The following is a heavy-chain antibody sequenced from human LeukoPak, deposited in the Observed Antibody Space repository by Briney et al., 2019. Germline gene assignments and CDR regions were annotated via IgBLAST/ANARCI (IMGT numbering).Heavy chain of an antibody. CDR1: GDSISSSYW. CDR2: IYHSGST. CDR3: ARGAEYYAIWRGYAGYSDY. Sequence: SGTLSLTCGVSGDSISSSYWWSWVRQTPGKGLEWIGEIYHSGSTNYNPSLKSRVTISLDRSKKKFSLKLTSVTAADTAVYFCARGAEYYAIWRGYAGYSDYWGQGISVTVSS. V-gene: IGHV4-4*02. D-gene: IGHD3-3*01. J-gene: IGHJ4*02.